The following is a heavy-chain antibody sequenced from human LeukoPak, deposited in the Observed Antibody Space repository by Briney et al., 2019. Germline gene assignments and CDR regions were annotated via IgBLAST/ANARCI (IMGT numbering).Heavy chain of an antibody. J-gene: IGHJ4*02. CDR2: IYYSGST. D-gene: IGHD3-9*01. CDR1: GGSISSRTYY. V-gene: IGHV4-39*07. CDR3: ARISLTGYAPISGYFDY. Sequence: SETLSLTCTVSGGSISSRTYYWGWIRQPPGKGLEWIGRIYYSGSTYYNPSLKSRVTLSVDTSKNQFSLKLSSVTAADTAVYYCARISLTGYAPISGYFDYWGQGTLVTVSS.